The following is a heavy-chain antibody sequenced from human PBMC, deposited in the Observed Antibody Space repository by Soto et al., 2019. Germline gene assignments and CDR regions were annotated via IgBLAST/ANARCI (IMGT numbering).Heavy chain of an antibody. CDR3: ARGRDASDI. CDR2: VSFSGAT. CDR1: GGSVTRVAYY. V-gene: IGHV4-31*03. J-gene: IGHJ3*02. Sequence: QVQLRESGPGLVKPSQTLSLSCTVSGGSVTRVAYYWTWIRQHPGGVLEWLGYVSFSGATYYNPSLKSRVTMSLNTSRNLLSLNLSCVTAADTAVYYCARGRDASDIWGQGTTVTASS.